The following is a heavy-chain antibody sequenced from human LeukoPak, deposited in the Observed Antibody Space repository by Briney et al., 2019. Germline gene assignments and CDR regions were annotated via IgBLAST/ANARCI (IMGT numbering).Heavy chain of an antibody. CDR1: GGSISSYY. J-gene: IGHJ4*02. V-gene: IGHV4-59*01. Sequence: SETLSLTCTVSGGSISSYYWSWIRQPPGKGLEWIGYIYYSGSTNYNPSLKSRVTISVDTSKNQFSLKLSSVTAADTAVYYCARAQIVSPFDYWGQGTLVTVSS. CDR3: ARAQIVSPFDY. CDR2: IYYSGST. D-gene: IGHD3-22*01.